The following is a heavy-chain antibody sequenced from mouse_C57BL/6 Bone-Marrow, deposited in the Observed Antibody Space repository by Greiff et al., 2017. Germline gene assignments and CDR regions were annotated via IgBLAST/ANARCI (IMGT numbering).Heavy chain of an antibody. CDR2: ISSGGSYT. CDR3: ARHQTGFAY. D-gene: IGHD4-1*01. CDR1: GFTFSSYG. J-gene: IGHJ3*01. V-gene: IGHV5-6*01. Sequence: VQLQQSGGDLVKPGGSLKLSCAASGFTFSSYGMSWVRQTPDKRLEWVATISSGGSYTYYPDSVKGRFTISRDNAKNTLYLQMSSLKSEDTAMYYCARHQTGFAYWGQGTLVTVSA.